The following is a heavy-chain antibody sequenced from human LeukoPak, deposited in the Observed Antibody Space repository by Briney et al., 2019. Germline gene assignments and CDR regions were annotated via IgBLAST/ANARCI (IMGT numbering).Heavy chain of an antibody. CDR2: IDWSGGAM. CDR3: ARDLSASWYSLAY. CDR1: ALSIDDYG. Sequence: GGSLRLSCVASALSIDDYGMSWVRQAPGKGLEWISGIDWSGGAMSYSDSVKGRFTISRGNTKNSLYLQMTSLRVDDTAVYYCARDLSASWYSLAYWGQGTLVTVSS. J-gene: IGHJ4*02. D-gene: IGHD6-13*01. V-gene: IGHV3-20*04.